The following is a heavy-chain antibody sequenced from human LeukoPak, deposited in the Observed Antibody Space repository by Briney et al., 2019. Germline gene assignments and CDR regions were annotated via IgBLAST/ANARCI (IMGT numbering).Heavy chain of an antibody. Sequence: GGSLRLSCAASGLNFNDNDMDWVRQAPGKGLEWLAVIWDDGSNKYYAESVKGRFTISRDISKNMLYLQMNSLRVEDTAVYYCAKERGGQDWDFDLWGRGTLVTVSS. V-gene: IGHV3-33*06. CDR1: GLNFNDND. J-gene: IGHJ2*01. D-gene: IGHD3-10*01. CDR2: IWDDGSNK. CDR3: AKERGGQDWDFDL.